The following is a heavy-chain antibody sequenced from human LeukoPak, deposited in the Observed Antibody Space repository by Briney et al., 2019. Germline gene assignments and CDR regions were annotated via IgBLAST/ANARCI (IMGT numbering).Heavy chain of an antibody. D-gene: IGHD1-1*01. CDR3: AKDWYNSLNYFDY. CDR2: IYSGGAT. V-gene: IGHV3-53*01. Sequence: GGSLRLSCAASGFTVRTNYMGWVRQAPGKGLEWVSVIYSGGATYYADSVKGRFTISRDNSKSTLYLQMNSLRVDDTAVYYCAKDWYNSLNYFDYWGQGSLVTVSS. CDR1: GFTVRTNY. J-gene: IGHJ4*02.